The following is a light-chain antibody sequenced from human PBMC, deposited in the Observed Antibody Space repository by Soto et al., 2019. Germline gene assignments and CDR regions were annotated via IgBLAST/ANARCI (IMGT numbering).Light chain of an antibody. J-gene: IGLJ1*01. V-gene: IGLV7-46*01. CDR2: DTS. Sequence: QNVVTQEPSLTVSPGGTVTLTCGSSTGAVTSGHYPHWFQQKPGQAPRTLIYDTSNKHSWTPARFSGSLLGGKAALTLSGAQPEDEADYYCLVIFTGVGEVFGTGTKLTVL. CDR1: TGAVTSGHY. CDR3: LVIFTGVGEV.